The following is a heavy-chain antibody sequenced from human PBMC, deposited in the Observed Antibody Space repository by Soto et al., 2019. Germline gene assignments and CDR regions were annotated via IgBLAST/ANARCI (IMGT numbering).Heavy chain of an antibody. J-gene: IGHJ6*02. Sequence: SVKVSCKASGGTFSSYAISWVRQAPGQGLEWMGGIIPIFGTANYAQKFQGRVTITADESTSTAYMELSSLRSGDTAVYYCASRDTAMAYYYYYGMDVWGQGTTVTVSS. D-gene: IGHD5-18*01. CDR3: ASRDTAMAYYYYYGMDV. CDR1: GGTFSSYA. V-gene: IGHV1-69*13. CDR2: IIPIFGTA.